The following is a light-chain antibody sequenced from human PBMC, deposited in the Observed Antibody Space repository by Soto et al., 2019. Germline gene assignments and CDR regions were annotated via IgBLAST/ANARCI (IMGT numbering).Light chain of an antibody. CDR3: QQLHGYPIT. CDR2: GAS. J-gene: IGKJ5*01. V-gene: IGKV1-9*01. CDR1: QSISTY. Sequence: DIQMTQSPSSVSASVGDRVTITCRASQSISTYLNWYEQKPGKAPNLLIYGASNLQSGVPSRFSGSGSGTHFTLTISSLQPEDFATYYCQQLHGYPITFGQGTRLEI.